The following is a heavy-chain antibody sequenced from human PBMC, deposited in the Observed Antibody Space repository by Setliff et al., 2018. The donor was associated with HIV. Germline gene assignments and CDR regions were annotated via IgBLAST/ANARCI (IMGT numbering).Heavy chain of an antibody. CDR3: ARDKEPWEGYYKYYSMDV. V-gene: IGHV1-46*01. Sequence: ASVKVSCKASGYTFTSYYMQWVRQAPGQGLEWMGIINPSGGSTNYAQKFQGRVTMTRDTSTSTVYMELSSLRSEDTAVYYCARDKEPWEGYYKYYSMDVWGKGTKVTV. D-gene: IGHD1-26*01. CDR1: GYTFTSYY. J-gene: IGHJ6*03. CDR2: INPSGGST.